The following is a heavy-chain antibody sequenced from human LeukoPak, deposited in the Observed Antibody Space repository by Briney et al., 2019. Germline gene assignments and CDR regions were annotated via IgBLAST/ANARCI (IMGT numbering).Heavy chain of an antibody. CDR2: IYYTGST. CDR1: GGSISSYY. J-gene: IGHJ4*02. CDR3: ARASGPGYNPFDY. Sequence: PSETLSLTCTVSGGSISSYYWSWIRQPPGKGLEYIISIYYTGSTYYNPSLKSRATISLDTSNNQFSLKLTSLTAADTATYYCARASGPGYNPFDYWGQGTLVTVSS. V-gene: IGHV4-59*12. D-gene: IGHD1-14*01.